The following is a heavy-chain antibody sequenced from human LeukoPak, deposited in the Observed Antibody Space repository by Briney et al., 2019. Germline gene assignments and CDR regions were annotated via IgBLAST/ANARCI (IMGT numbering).Heavy chain of an antibody. V-gene: IGHV1-24*01. CDR2: FDPEGGET. J-gene: IGHJ4*02. CDR3: ATEGGYSGSYYFDY. CDR1: GYTLTELS. Sequence: ASVKVSCKVSGYTLTELSMHWVRQAPGKGLEWMGGFDPEGGETIYAQKFQGRVTMTEDTSTDTAYMELSSLRSEDTAVYYCATEGGYSGSYYFDYWGQGTLVTVSS. D-gene: IGHD1-26*01.